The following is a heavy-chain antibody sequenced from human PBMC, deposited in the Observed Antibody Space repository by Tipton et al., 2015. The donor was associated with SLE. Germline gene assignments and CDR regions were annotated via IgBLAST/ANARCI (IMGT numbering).Heavy chain of an antibody. D-gene: IGHD3-3*01. CDR1: GVSISSGSYY. CDR3: ATSPTSFWSSYYDF. V-gene: IGHV4-61*02. J-gene: IGHJ4*02. CDR2: VYTAGSP. Sequence: TLSLTCTVSGVSISSGSYYWNWIRQPAGKGLEWIGRVYTAGSPYYNPSLESRVAISMDTSKNQFSLKLTSVTAADTAMYYCATSPTSFWSSYYDFWGQGILVTVSS.